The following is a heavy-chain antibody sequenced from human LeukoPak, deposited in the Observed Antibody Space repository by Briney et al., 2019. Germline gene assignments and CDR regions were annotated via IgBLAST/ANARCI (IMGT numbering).Heavy chain of an antibody. V-gene: IGHV3-30*02. CDR1: GFTFDDYG. J-gene: IGHJ4*02. D-gene: IGHD5-24*01. Sequence: GSLRLSCAASGFTFDDYGMSWVRQAPGKGLEWVAFIRHDGSNKYYADSVKGRCTISRDNSKKTVYLQMNSLRTEDTAVYYCAKDRWLQGYFDYWGQGTLVTVSS. CDR2: IRHDGSNK. CDR3: AKDRWLQGYFDY.